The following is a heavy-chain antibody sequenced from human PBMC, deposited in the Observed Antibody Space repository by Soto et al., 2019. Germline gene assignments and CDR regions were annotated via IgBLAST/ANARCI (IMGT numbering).Heavy chain of an antibody. J-gene: IGHJ2*01. CDR3: ATSSVSRLLNHWYFDL. V-gene: IGHV4-39*01. CDR1: GGSISSSDYY. Sequence: QVHLQESGPGLVKTSETLSLTCTVSGGSISSSDYYWGWFRQPPGKGLEWIGSISFGVTTYYNPSLKSRLTISIDTSNNQFSLNLYSVTAADTAVYYCATSSVSRLLNHWYFDLWGRGTLVAVSS. CDR2: ISFGVTT.